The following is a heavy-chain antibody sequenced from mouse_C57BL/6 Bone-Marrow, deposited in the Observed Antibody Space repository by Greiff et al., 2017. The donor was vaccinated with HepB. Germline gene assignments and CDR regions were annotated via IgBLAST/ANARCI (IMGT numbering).Heavy chain of an antibody. CDR3: ARLGRKEPYWYFDV. CDR1: GYTFTSYW. J-gene: IGHJ1*03. V-gene: IGHV1-55*01. Sequence: QVQLQQPGAELVKPGASVKMSCKASGYTFTSYWITWVKQRPGQGLEWIGDIYPGSGSTNYNEKFKSKATLTVDTSSSTAYMQLSILTSEDSAVYYCARLGRKEPYWYFDVWGTGTTVTVSS. D-gene: IGHD4-1*01. CDR2: IYPGSGST.